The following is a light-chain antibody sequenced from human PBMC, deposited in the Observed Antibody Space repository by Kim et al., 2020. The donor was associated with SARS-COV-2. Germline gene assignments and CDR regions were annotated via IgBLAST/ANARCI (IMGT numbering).Light chain of an antibody. V-gene: IGKV3-20*01. CDR1: QSVSSSY. CDR3: QQYGSSPLT. Sequence: EIVLTQSPGTLSLSPGERATLSCRASQSVSSSYLARYQQKLGQAPRLLIYGASSRATGIPDRFSGSGSGTDFTLAISRLEPEDFAVYYCQQYGSSPLTFGGGTKVDIK. J-gene: IGKJ4*01. CDR2: GAS.